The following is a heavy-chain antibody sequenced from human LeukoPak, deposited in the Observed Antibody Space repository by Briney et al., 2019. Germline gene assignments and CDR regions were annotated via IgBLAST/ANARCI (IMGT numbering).Heavy chain of an antibody. D-gene: IGHD3-10*01. J-gene: IGHJ4*02. Sequence: PSETLSLTCTVSGGSVSSGSYYWSWIRQPPGKGLEWIGYIYYSGSTNYNPSLKSRVTISVDTSKNQFSLKLSSVTAADTAVYYCARAPPYGSGSYLPDYWGQGTLVTVSS. V-gene: IGHV4-61*01. CDR3: ARAPPYGSGSYLPDY. CDR2: IYYSGST. CDR1: GGSVSSGSYY.